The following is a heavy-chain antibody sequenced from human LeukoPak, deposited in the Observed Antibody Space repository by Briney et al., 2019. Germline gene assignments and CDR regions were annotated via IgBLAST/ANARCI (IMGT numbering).Heavy chain of an antibody. V-gene: IGHV1-46*01. D-gene: IGHD5-24*01. CDR3: ARSTHVEMATSRFFDL. CDR2: VYPRGGSA. Sequence: ASVKVSCKASGYTFTKFFVDWVRQAPGQGPEWMGIVYPRGGSASYAPKFQGRVTMTRDTSTSTVSMELSSLTSDDTAMYYCARSTHVEMATSRFFDLWGRGTLVTVSS. J-gene: IGHJ2*01. CDR1: GYTFTKFF.